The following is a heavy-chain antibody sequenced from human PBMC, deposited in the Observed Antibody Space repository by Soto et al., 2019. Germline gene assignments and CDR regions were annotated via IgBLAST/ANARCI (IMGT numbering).Heavy chain of an antibody. D-gene: IGHD4-17*01. CDR2: INPNSGGT. CDR3: ARDLNYGTYCYYGMDV. Sequence: ASVKVSCKASGYTFTGYYMHWVRQAPGQGLEWMGWINPNSGGTNYAQKFQGRVTMTRDTSISTAYMELSRLRSDDTAVYYCARDLNYGTYCYYGMDVWGQGTTVTVSS. V-gene: IGHV1-2*02. CDR1: GYTFTGYY. J-gene: IGHJ6*02.